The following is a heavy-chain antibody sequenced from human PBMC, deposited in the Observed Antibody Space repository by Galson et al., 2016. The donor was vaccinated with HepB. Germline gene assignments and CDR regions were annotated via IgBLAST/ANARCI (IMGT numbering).Heavy chain of an antibody. CDR3: YYAGY. CDR1: GFTVSSNY. Sequence: SLRLSCAASGFTVSSNYMSWVRQAPGKGLEWVGRIKSKTDGGTTDYAVPVKGRFTISRDDSKNTLFLQMNSLKTEDTAGYYCYYAGYWGQGTLVTVSS. V-gene: IGHV3-15*01. CDR2: IKSKTDGGTT. D-gene: IGHD3-3*01. J-gene: IGHJ4*02.